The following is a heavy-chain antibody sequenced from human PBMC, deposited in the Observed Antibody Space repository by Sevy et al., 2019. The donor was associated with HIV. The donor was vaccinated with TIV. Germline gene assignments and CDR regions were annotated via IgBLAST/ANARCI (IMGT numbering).Heavy chain of an antibody. J-gene: IGHJ6*03. CDR3: ARNEMEPHYYYYYMDV. CDR1: GGTFSSYA. Sequence: ASVKVSCKASGGTFSSYAISWVRQAPGQGLEWMGGIIPIFGTANYARKFQGRVTITADKSTSTAYMELSSLRSEDTAVYYCARNEMEPHYYYYYMDVWGNGTTVTVSS. V-gene: IGHV1-69*06. CDR2: IIPIFGTA. D-gene: IGHD1-1*01.